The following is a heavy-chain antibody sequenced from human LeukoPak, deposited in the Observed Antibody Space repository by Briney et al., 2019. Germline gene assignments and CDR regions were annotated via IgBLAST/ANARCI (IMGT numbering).Heavy chain of an antibody. D-gene: IGHD2-21*01. Sequence: PGGSLRLSCVASRDTFSNAWMYWVRQGPGKGLEWVGRIKSKTAGGTTDYAAPVKGRFTISRDDSKNTLYMQMNSLKTEDTAVYYCTDWQNYWGQGTLVTVSS. CDR1: RDTFSNAW. CDR2: IKSKTAGGTT. V-gene: IGHV3-15*01. J-gene: IGHJ4*02. CDR3: TDWQNY.